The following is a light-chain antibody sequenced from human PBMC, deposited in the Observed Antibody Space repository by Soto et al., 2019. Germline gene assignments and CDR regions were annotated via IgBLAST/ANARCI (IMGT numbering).Light chain of an antibody. V-gene: IGKV3-20*01. J-gene: IGKJ3*01. CDR1: QSVSSSY. CDR3: QQYNNWPS. CDR2: GAS. Sequence: EIVLTQSPGTLSLSPGERATLSCRASQSVSSSYLAWYQQKPGQAPRLLIYGASSRATGIPDRFSGSGSGTDFTITISRLEPEDFAVYYCQQYNNWPSFGPGTKVDIK.